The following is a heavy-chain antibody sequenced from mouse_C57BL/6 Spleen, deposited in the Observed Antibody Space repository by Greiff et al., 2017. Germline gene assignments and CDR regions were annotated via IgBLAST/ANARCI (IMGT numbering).Heavy chain of an antibody. J-gene: IGHJ3*01. CDR3: ARVGYYGSSCETY. V-gene: IGHV1-55*01. D-gene: IGHD1-1*01. CDR2: IYPGSGST. CDR1: GYTFTSYW. Sequence: QVQLQQPGAELVKPGASVKMSCKASGYTFTSYWITWVKQRPGQGLEWIGVIYPGSGSTNYNEKFKSKATLTVDTSSSTAYMQLSSLASEDSAVYYCARVGYYGSSCETYWGQGTLVTVSA.